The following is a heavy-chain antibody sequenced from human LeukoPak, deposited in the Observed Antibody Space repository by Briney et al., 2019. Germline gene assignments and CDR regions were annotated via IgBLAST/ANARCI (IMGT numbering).Heavy chain of an antibody. Sequence: ASVKVSCKASGYTLTSYGISWVRQAPGQGLEWMGWISAYNGNTNYAQKLQGRVTMTTDTSTSTAYMELRSLRSDDTAVYYCARDSRLSWALGEGWGIYYFDYWGQGTLVTVSS. CDR3: ARDSRLSWALGEGWGIYYFDY. V-gene: IGHV1-18*01. D-gene: IGHD3-16*01. J-gene: IGHJ4*02. CDR2: ISAYNGNT. CDR1: GYTLTSYG.